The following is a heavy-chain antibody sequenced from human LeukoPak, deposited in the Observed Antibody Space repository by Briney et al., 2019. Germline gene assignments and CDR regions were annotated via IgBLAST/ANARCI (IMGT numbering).Heavy chain of an antibody. Sequence: ASVKVSCKASGYTFTGYYMHWVRQAPGQGLEWMGWINPNSGGTNYAQKFQGRVTMTRDTSISTAYMELSRLRSDDTAVYSCARDWLVANWFDPWGQGTLVTVSS. CDR2: INPNSGGT. CDR1: GYTFTGYY. V-gene: IGHV1-2*02. J-gene: IGHJ5*02. CDR3: ARDWLVANWFDP. D-gene: IGHD5-12*01.